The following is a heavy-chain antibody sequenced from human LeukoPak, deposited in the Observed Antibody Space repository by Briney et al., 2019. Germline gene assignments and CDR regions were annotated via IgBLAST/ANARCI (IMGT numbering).Heavy chain of an antibody. Sequence: GGSLRLSCAASGFTFSSYAMSWVRQAPGKGLEWVSSISSSSSYIYYADSVKGRFTISRDNAKNSLYLQMNSLRAEDTAVYYCASYYDFWSGYYSYFDYWGQGTLVTVSS. CDR1: GFTFSSYA. V-gene: IGHV3-21*01. J-gene: IGHJ4*02. CDR3: ASYYDFWSGYYSYFDY. CDR2: ISSSSSYI. D-gene: IGHD3-3*01.